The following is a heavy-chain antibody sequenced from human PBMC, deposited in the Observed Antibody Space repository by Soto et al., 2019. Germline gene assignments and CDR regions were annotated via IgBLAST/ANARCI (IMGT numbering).Heavy chain of an antibody. D-gene: IGHD3-22*01. CDR3: VKNSDYYDSSGYYYYFDY. CDR2: ISSNGGST. V-gene: IGHV3-64D*08. Sequence: HRVIQKKRKGLEYVSAISSNGGSTYYADSVKGRFTISRDNSKNTLYLQMSSLRAEDTAVYYCVKNSDYYDSSGYYYYFDYWGQGTLVTSPQ. J-gene: IGHJ4*02.